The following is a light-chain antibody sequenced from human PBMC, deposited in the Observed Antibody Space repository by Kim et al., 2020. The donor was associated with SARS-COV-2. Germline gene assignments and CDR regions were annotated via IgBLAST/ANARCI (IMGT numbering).Light chain of an antibody. CDR3: NSREISGKHFCV. V-gene: IGLV3-19*01. CDR2: GKN. J-gene: IGLJ1*01. CDR1: SLRSYY. Sequence: LGQTVRITCQGDSLRSYYTSWYQQKPGQAPMLVIHGKNNRPSGIPDRFSGSLSGNTASLIITGAQAEDEADYYCNSREISGKHFCVFGTGTKVTVL.